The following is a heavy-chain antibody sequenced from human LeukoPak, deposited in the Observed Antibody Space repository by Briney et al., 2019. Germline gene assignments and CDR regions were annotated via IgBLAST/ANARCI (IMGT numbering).Heavy chain of an antibody. D-gene: IGHD4-23*01. V-gene: IGHV3-33*01. CDR3: ARGHIGYGGNSGPYYYGMDV. CDR1: GFTFSSYG. J-gene: IGHJ6*02. Sequence: GGSLRLSCAASGFTFSSYGMHWVRQAPGKGLEWVAVIWYDGSNKYYADSVKGRFTIYRDNHRHTLYLQMNSLRSEDTAVYYCARGHIGYGGNSGPYYYGMDVWGQGTTVTVSS. CDR2: IWYDGSNK.